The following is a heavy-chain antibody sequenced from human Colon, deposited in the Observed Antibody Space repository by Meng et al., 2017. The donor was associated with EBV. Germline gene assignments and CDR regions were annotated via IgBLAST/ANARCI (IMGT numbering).Heavy chain of an antibody. CDR2: IYHSGST. J-gene: IGHJ4*02. Sequence: LQLQESGPGRVKPSETLSLPCPVSGGSISSNGYYWDWVRQPPGKGLEWIGAIYHSGSTSYNPSLQSRVTMFVDTSKNQFSLMLTSVTATDTAVYYCARRRGGSGRDCWGQGTLVTVSS. CDR1: GGSISSNGYY. CDR3: ARRRGGSGRDC. V-gene: IGHV4-39*01. D-gene: IGHD3-10*01.